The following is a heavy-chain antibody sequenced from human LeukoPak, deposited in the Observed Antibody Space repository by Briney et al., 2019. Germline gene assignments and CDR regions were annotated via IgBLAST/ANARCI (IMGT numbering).Heavy chain of an antibody. CDR1: GFSLSTSGVG. CDR3: AHSHYDSSFDY. D-gene: IGHD3-22*01. Sequence: SGPTLVKPTQTLTLTCTFSGFSLSTSGVGVGWIRQPPGKALEWLALTYWDDDKRYSPSLKSGLTITKDTSKNQVVLTMTNMDSVDTATYYCAHSHYDSSFDYWGQGTLVTVSS. V-gene: IGHV2-5*02. J-gene: IGHJ4*02. CDR2: TYWDDDK.